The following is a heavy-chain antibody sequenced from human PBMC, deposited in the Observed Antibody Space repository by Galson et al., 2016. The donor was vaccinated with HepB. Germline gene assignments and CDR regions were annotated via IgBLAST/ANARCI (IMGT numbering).Heavy chain of an antibody. CDR2: IYSGGNT. J-gene: IGHJ6*04. CDR1: GINVSSHY. Sequence: SLRLSCAAPGINVSSHYMTWVRQAPGKGLEWVSVIYSGGNTYYADSVKGRFRISRDNSKSTVVLQMNSLRVEDTAVYYCARDRAYYYYGMDVWGKGTTVTVSS. CDR3: ARDRAYYYYGMDV. V-gene: IGHV3-53*01.